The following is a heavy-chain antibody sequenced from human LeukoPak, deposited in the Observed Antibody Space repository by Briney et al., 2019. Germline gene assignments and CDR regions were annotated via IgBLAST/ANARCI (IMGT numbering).Heavy chain of an antibody. CDR1: GGTFSSYA. CDR2: IIPIFGTA. D-gene: IGHD4-23*01. J-gene: IGHJ4*02. V-gene: IGHV1-69*13. CDR3: ARVGWNGANSGRVLVGDY. Sequence: ASVKDSCKASGGTFSSYAISWVRQAPGQGLEWMGGIIPIFGTANYAQKFQGRVTITADESTSTAYMELSSLRSEDTAVYYCARVGWNGANSGRVLVGDYWGQGTLVTVSS.